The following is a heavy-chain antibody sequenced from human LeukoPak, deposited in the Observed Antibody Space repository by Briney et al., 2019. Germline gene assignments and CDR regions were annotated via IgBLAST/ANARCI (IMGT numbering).Heavy chain of an antibody. J-gene: IGHJ4*02. CDR3: AEEYSSSSGGLDY. Sequence: GGSLRLSCAASGFSFSSCAMSWVRQAPGKGLEWVSGISGSGTTYYADSVKGRFTISRDNSKNTRYLQMNSLRAEDTAVYYCAEEYSSSSGGLDYWGQGTLVTVSS. V-gene: IGHV3-23*01. CDR1: GFSFSSCA. D-gene: IGHD6-6*01. CDR2: ISGSGTT.